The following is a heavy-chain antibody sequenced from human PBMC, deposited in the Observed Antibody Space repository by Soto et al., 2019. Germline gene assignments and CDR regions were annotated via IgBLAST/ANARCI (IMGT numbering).Heavy chain of an antibody. CDR3: ARDRDNSNWPNFDS. CDR2: VLPFLDIT. J-gene: IGHJ4*02. CDR1: GDTFSIYT. D-gene: IGHD6-13*01. V-gene: IGHV1-69*02. Sequence: QVQLVQSGSEVKKPGSSVRVSCKTSGDTFSIYTISWVRQAPGQGLEWMGRVLPFLDITSYSQRFQGRVTITADRATTTADMELTSLRYEDTAVYYCARDRDNSNWPNFDSWGQGTLVTVSS.